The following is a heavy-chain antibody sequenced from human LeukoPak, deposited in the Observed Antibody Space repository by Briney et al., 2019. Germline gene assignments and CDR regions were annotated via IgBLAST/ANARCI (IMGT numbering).Heavy chain of an antibody. J-gene: IGHJ4*02. CDR3: ARGGPTVVTPHDY. D-gene: IGHD4-23*01. CDR1: GFTFSSYS. V-gene: IGHV4-39*07. CDR2: IYYSGST. Sequence: GSLRLSCAASGFTFSSYSMNWIRQPPGKGLEWIGSIYYSGSTYYNPSLKSRVTISVDTSKNQFSLKLSSVTAADTAVYYCARGGPTVVTPHDYWGQGTLVTVSS.